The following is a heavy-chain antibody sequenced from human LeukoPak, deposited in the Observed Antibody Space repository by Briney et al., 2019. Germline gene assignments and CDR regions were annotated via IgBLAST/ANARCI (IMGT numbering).Heavy chain of an antibody. CDR3: ASRDGSYGY. Sequence: GESLRLSCAASGFTFSSYWMTWVRQAPGKGLEWVANIRQGGSEKYYVDSVKGRFTISRDNAKNSLYLQMNSLRAEDTAVYYCASRDGSYGYWGQGTLVTVSS. CDR2: IRQGGSEK. CDR1: GFTFSSYW. J-gene: IGHJ4*02. D-gene: IGHD1-26*01. V-gene: IGHV3-7*01.